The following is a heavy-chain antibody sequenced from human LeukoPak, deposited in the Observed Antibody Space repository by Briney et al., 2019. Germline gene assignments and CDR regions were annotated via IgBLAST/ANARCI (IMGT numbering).Heavy chain of an antibody. CDR1: GFTFSSYA. CDR2: ISSSGGST. J-gene: IGHJ4*02. V-gene: IGHV3-23*01. Sequence: GGSLRLSCAASGFTFSSYAMSWVRQAPGKGLEWVSAISSSGGSTNYADSVKGRFTISRDKSKNTLYLQMNSLRAEDTAVYYCAKGWQWLVGDYWGQGTLVTVSS. CDR3: AKGWQWLVGDY. D-gene: IGHD6-19*01.